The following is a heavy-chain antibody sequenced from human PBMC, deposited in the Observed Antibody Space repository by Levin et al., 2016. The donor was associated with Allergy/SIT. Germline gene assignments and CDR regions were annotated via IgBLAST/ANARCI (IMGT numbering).Heavy chain of an antibody. V-gene: IGHV3-64*02. D-gene: IGHD6-13*01. CDR2: ISANGGST. J-gene: IGHJ5*02. CDR3: ARAVSDGSWLITADDTSYNWFDP. Sequence: VRQAPGKRLGSVSAISANGGSTYYADAVKGRFTISRDNSKNTLYLQMGSLRAEDMAVYYCARAVSDGSWLITADDTSYNWFDPWGQGTLVTVSS.